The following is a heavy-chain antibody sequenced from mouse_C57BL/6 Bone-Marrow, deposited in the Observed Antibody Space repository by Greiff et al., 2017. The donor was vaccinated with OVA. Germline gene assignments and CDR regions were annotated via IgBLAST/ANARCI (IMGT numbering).Heavy chain of an antibody. V-gene: IGHV5-6*01. Sequence: EVHLVESGGDLVKPGGSLKLSCAASGFTFSSYGMSWVRQTPDKRLEWVATISSGGSYTYYPDSVKGRFTISSDNAKNTQYLQMSNLKSEDTAMYYCASWTVVATDAMDYWGQGTSVTVSS. CDR1: GFTFSSYG. D-gene: IGHD1-1*01. CDR3: ASWTVVATDAMDY. J-gene: IGHJ4*01. CDR2: ISSGGSYT.